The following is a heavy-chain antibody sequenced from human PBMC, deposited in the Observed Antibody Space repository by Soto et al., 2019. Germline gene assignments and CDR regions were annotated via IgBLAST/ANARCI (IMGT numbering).Heavy chain of an antibody. V-gene: IGHV4-4*02. Sequence: SETLSLTCAVSGGSTSGRNWWTWVRQPPGKGLEWIGQIFETGVTNYNPSLQSRITISLDKTTNHFSLRVNSVTAADTAVYYCASLGTTVPSFPSWGQATLVTVS. CDR1: GGSTSGRNW. D-gene: IGHD1-7*01. J-gene: IGHJ5*02. CDR3: ASLGTTVPSFPS. CDR2: IFETGVT.